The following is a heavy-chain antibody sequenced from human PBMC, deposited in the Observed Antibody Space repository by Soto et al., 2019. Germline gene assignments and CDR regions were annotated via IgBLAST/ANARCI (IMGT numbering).Heavy chain of an antibody. Sequence: QVQLQESGPGLVKPSETLSLTCTVSGGSISSYYWSWIRQPPGKGLEWIGYIYYSGSTNYNPSLKSRVTISVDTSKNQFSLKRSSVTAADTAVYYCARTLTEGYYYCGMDVWGKGTTVTVSS. CDR1: GGSISSYY. V-gene: IGHV4-59*01. J-gene: IGHJ6*04. CDR2: IYYSGST. D-gene: IGHD3-9*01. CDR3: ARTLTEGYYYCGMDV.